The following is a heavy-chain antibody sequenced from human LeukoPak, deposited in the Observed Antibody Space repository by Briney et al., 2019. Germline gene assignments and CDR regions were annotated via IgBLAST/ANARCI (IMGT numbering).Heavy chain of an antibody. V-gene: IGHV3-30*18. CDR2: ISYDGSNK. Sequence: GGSLRLSCAASGFTFSSYGMHWVRQAPGKGLEWVAVISYDGSNKYYADSVKGRFTISRDNSKNTLYLQMNSLRAEDTAVYYCAKDRTGYYYGSGSYYPRVNWFDPWGQGTLVTVSS. CDR1: GFTFSSYG. D-gene: IGHD3-10*01. J-gene: IGHJ5*02. CDR3: AKDRTGYYYGSGSYYPRVNWFDP.